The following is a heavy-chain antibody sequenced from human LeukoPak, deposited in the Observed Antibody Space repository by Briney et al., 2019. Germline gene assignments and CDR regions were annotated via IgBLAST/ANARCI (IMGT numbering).Heavy chain of an antibody. CDR3: VRDNAVATTIY. J-gene: IGHJ4*02. D-gene: IGHD2-21*02. V-gene: IGHV3-11*01. Sequence: LSLTCAVYGGSFTGYYWSWIRQAPGKGLEWLSYISSRDSTVDYADSVKGRFTISRDNAKNSLYLQMNSLRAEDTAMYYCVRDNAVATTIYWGQGTLVTVSS. CDR2: ISSRDSTV. CDR1: GGSFTGYY.